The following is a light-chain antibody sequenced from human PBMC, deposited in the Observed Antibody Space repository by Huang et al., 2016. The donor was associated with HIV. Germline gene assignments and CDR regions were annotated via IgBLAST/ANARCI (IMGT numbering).Light chain of an antibody. Sequence: EIVLTQSPATLSLSPGDRATLSCRASQSVENSLAWYQQKPGQPPRLLMYDASIRATGIPARFSGSGSGTDFTLTISSLEPGDFAVYYCQQRSKWPPVYTFGQGTKLEIK. J-gene: IGKJ2*01. CDR3: QQRSKWPPVYT. CDR1: QSVENS. CDR2: DAS. V-gene: IGKV3-11*01.